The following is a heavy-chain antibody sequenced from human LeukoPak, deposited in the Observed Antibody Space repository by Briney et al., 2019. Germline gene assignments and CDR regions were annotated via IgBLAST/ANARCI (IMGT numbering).Heavy chain of an antibody. V-gene: IGHV3-30-3*01. D-gene: IGHD3-10*01. CDR3: AREIWDMVRGVPADY. CDR1: GFTFSSYA. J-gene: IGHJ4*02. CDR2: ISYDGSNK. Sequence: GRSLRLSCAASGFTFSSYAMHWVRQAPGKGLEWVAVISYDGSNKYYADSMKGRFTISRDNSKNTLYLQMNSLRAEDTAVYYCAREIWDMVRGVPADYWGQGTQVTVSS.